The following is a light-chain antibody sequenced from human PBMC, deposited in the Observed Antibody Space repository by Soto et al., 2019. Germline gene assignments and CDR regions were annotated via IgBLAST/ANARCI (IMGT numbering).Light chain of an antibody. J-gene: IGKJ2*01. CDR1: QSVLYSSNNKNY. Sequence: DIVMTQSPDSLAVSLGERATINCKSSQSVLYSSNNKNYLAWYQQKPGQPPKLLIYWASTRESGVPDRFSGSGSGTDLTLTISSLQAEDVAVYYCQQYYITPPYTFAQGTKLDIK. CDR3: QQYYITPPYT. CDR2: WAS. V-gene: IGKV4-1*01.